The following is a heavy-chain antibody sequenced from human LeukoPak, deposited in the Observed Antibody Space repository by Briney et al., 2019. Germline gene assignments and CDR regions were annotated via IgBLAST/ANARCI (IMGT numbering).Heavy chain of an antibody. CDR3: ARAVDSSGYYPL. J-gene: IGHJ4*02. CDR1: GFTFSSYG. Sequence: PGGSLRLSCAASGFTFSSYGMHWVRQAPGKGLEWVAVIWYDGSNKYYADSVKGRFTISRGNSKNTLYLQMNSLRAEDTAVYYCARAVDSSGYYPLWGQGTLVTVSS. D-gene: IGHD3-22*01. V-gene: IGHV3-33*01. CDR2: IWYDGSNK.